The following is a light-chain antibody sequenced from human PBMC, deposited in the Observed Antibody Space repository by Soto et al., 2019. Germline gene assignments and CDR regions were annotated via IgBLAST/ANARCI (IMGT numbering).Light chain of an antibody. CDR3: QQYYDWPIT. CDR2: GAS. CDR1: QSVSSN. V-gene: IGKV3-15*01. J-gene: IGKJ5*01. Sequence: EIVMTQSPATLSLSPGERATLSCRASQSVSSNLAWYQQKPGQAPRLLIYGASTRATGIPARFSGSGSGTEFTLTISSLQSEDFAVYYCQQYYDWPITFGQGTLLEIK.